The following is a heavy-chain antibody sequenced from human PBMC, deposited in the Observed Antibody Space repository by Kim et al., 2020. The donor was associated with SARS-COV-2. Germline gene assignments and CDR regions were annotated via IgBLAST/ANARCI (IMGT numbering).Heavy chain of an antibody. J-gene: IGHJ4*02. CDR3: ARARGVDTAMGREFDY. V-gene: IGHV4-34*01. Sequence: SLKSRVTISVDTSKNQFSLKLSSVTAADTAVYYCARARGVDTAMGREFDYWGQGTLVTVSS. D-gene: IGHD5-18*01.